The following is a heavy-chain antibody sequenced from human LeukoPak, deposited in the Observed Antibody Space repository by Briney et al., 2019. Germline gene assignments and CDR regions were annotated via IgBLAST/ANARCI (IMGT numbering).Heavy chain of an antibody. CDR2: ISWNSGSI. D-gene: IGHD6-13*01. V-gene: IGHV3-9*01. Sequence: PGGSLRLSCAASGFTFDDYAMHWVRQAPGKGLEWVSGISWNSGSIGYADSVKGRFTISRDNAKNSLYLQMNSLRAEDTALYYCAKDSGSGQQLIDYWGQGTLVTVSS. J-gene: IGHJ4*02. CDR1: GFTFDDYA. CDR3: AKDSGSGQQLIDY.